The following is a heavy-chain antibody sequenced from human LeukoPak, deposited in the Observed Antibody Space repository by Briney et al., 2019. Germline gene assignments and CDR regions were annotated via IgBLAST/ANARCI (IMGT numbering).Heavy chain of an antibody. D-gene: IGHD3-3*01. CDR1: GGSISSYY. Sequence: PSETLSLTCTVSGGSISSYYWSWIRQPPGKGLEWIGYIYYSGSTNYNPSLKSRVTISVDTSKNQFSLKLSSVTAADTDVYYCATLSYDFWSGYPPGDYWGQGTLVTVSS. CDR2: IYYSGST. V-gene: IGHV4-59*08. CDR3: ATLSYDFWSGYPPGDY. J-gene: IGHJ4*02.